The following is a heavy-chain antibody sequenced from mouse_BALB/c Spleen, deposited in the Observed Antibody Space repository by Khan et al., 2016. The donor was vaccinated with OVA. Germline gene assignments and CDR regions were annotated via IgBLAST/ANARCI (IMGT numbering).Heavy chain of an antibody. J-gene: IGHJ3*01. CDR2: ISTGGDYI. CDR1: GFTFSTYA. D-gene: IGHD1-1*01. V-gene: IGHV5-6*01. Sequence: VQLKQSGGDLVKPGGSLKLSCAASGFTFSTYAMSWVRQTPDKRLEWVATISTGGDYIYYPDSVKGRFTISRDNVKNTLYLQMSSLRSEDTAMYYCARHTYGPFAYWGQGTLVTVSA. CDR3: ARHTYGPFAY.